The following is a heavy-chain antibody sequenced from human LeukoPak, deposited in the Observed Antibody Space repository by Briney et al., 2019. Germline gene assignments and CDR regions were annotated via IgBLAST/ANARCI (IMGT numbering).Heavy chain of an antibody. CDR1: GYTLTELS. CDR3: ARVSNWELPSEFDY. J-gene: IGHJ4*02. Sequence: ASVKVSCKVSGYTLTELSMHWVRQAPGKGLEWMGGFDPEDGETIYAQKLQGRVTMTTDTSTSTAYMELRSLRSDDTAVYYCARVSNWELPSEFDYWGQGTLVTVSS. V-gene: IGHV1-24*01. CDR2: FDPEDGET. D-gene: IGHD1-26*01.